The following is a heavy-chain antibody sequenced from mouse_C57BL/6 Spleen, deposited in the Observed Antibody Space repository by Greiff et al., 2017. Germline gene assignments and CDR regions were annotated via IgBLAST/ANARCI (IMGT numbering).Heavy chain of an antibody. D-gene: IGHD1-1*01. Sequence: ESGPGLVKPSQSLSLTCSVTGYSITSGYYWNWIRQFPGNKLEWMGYISYDGSNNYNPSLKNRISITRDTSKNQFFLKLNSVTTEDTATYYCAKFYYYLYFDYWGQGTTLTVSS. CDR3: AKFYYYLYFDY. CDR1: GYSITSGYY. CDR2: ISYDGSN. V-gene: IGHV3-6*01. J-gene: IGHJ2*01.